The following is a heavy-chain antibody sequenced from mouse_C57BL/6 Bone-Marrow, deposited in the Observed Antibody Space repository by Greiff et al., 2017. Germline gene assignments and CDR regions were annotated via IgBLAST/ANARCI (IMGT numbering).Heavy chain of an antibody. CDR3: ANYYGSGYGAMDY. Sequence: QVQLQQSGAELVRPGTSVKLSCKASGYTFTSYWMPWVKQRPGQGLEWIGVIDPSDSYTNYNQKFKGKATLTVYTSSSTAYMQRSSLTSEDSAVYYCANYYGSGYGAMDYWGQGTSVTVSS. V-gene: IGHV1-59*01. CDR2: IDPSDSYT. D-gene: IGHD1-1*01. CDR1: GYTFTSYW. J-gene: IGHJ4*01.